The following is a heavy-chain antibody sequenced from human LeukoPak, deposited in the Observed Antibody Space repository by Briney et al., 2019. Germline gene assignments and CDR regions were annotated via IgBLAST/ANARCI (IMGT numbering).Heavy chain of an antibody. Sequence: GGSLRLSCAASGFTFSSYAMHWVRQAPGKGLEWVAVISYDGSNKYYADSVKGRFTISRDNSKNTLYLQMNSLRAEDTAVYYCARSLTMVRAYDYWGQGTLVTVSS. V-gene: IGHV3-30*04. CDR1: GFTFSSYA. J-gene: IGHJ4*02. CDR2: ISYDGSNK. D-gene: IGHD3-10*01. CDR3: ARSLTMVRAYDY.